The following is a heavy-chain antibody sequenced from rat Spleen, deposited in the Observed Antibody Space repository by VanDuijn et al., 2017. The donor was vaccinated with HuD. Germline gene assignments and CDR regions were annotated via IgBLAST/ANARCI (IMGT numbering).Heavy chain of an antibody. CDR3: ARRHYGYTDYFDY. Sequence: EVQLVESDGGLVQPGRSLKLACAPSGFTFSDYYMAWVRQAPTKGLEWVATISYDGSNTYHRDSVKGRFTISRDNAKSTLSLQMDSLRSEDTATYYCARRHYGYTDYFDYWGQGVMVTVSS. D-gene: IGHD1-9*01. J-gene: IGHJ2*01. CDR2: ISYDGSNT. V-gene: IGHV5-29*01. CDR1: GFTFSDYY.